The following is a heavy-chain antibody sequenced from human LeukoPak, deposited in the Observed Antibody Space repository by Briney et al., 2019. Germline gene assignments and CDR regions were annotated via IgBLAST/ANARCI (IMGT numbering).Heavy chain of an antibody. CDR3: ARVGYYYDSSGYYYGGYYFDY. CDR1: GGSISSYY. V-gene: IGHV4-59*08. D-gene: IGHD3-22*01. CDR2: IYYSGST. Sequence: SETLSHTCTVSGGSISSYYWSWIRQPPGKGLEWIGYIYYSGSTNYNPSLKSRVTISVDTSKNQFSLKLSSVTAADTAVYYCARVGYYYDSSGYYYGGYYFDYWGQGTLVTVSS. J-gene: IGHJ4*02.